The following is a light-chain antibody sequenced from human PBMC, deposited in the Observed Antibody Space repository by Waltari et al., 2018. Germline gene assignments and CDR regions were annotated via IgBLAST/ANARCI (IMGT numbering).Light chain of an antibody. Sequence: DIQMTQSPSCVSASVGDRVTITCRASQGISSFCAWSQQKPGKAPELLTYGASRLQGGVPLRFSGSGSGTEFTLTISSLEPDDFAVYFCHLRSNWRYTFGQGTKLEIK. CDR2: GAS. CDR3: HLRSNWRYT. J-gene: IGKJ2*01. CDR1: QGISSF. V-gene: IGKV1-12*01.